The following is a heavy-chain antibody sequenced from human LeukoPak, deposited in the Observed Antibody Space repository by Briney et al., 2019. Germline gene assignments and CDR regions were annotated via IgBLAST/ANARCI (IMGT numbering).Heavy chain of an antibody. Sequence: SETLSLSCTVSGGSIRGYYWSWVRQPPGKGLEWIGYIYYSGSTNYNPSLKSRVTISVDTSKNQFSLKLNSVTAADTAVYYCARHYDSSGYWYYFDYWGQGTLVTVSS. D-gene: IGHD3-22*01. CDR3: ARHYDSSGYWYYFDY. CDR2: IYYSGST. CDR1: GGSIRGYY. V-gene: IGHV4-59*08. J-gene: IGHJ4*02.